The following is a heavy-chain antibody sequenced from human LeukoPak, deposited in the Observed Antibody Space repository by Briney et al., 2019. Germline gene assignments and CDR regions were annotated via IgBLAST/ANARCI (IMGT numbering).Heavy chain of an antibody. CDR3: ARGQSEVFY. CDR1: GGSFSGYY. CDR2: INHIGGT. D-gene: IGHD2-8*01. J-gene: IGHJ4*02. Sequence: PSETLSLTCAVYGGSFSGYYWSWIRQPPGKGLEWIGQINHIGGTTYNPSLKSRVTISIDTSKNQFSLRLTSVTAADTAMYYCARGQSEVFYWGQGTLVTVSS. V-gene: IGHV4-34*01.